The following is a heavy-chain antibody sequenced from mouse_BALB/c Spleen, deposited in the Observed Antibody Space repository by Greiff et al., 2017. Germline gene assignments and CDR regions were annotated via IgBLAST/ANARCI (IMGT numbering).Heavy chain of an antibody. CDR3: TRAYGNYAWFAY. D-gene: IGHD2-1*01. Sequence: VKLVESGAELVKPGASVKLSCKASGYTFTSYYMYWVKQRPGQGLEWIGEINPSNGGTNFNEKFKSKATLTVDKSSSTAYMQLSSLTSEDSAVYYCTRAYGNYAWFAYWGQGTLVTVSA. CDR2: INPSNGGT. CDR1: GYTFTSYY. V-gene: IGHV1S81*02. J-gene: IGHJ3*01.